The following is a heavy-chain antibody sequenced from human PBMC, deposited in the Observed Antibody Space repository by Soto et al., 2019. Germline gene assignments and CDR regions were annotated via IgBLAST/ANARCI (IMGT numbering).Heavy chain of an antibody. CDR3: ASGVGYCSGGSCYLDS. V-gene: IGHV3-48*01. CDR2: ISSSSTTI. Sequence: EVQLVESGGGLVQPGGSLRLSCAASGFTFSSYNMNWVRQAPGKGLEWVSYISSSSTTIHYGDSVKGRFTISRDNAKNSLYLQMNSLRAKDTAVYYCASGVGYCSGGSCYLDSWGQGTLVTVSS. CDR1: GFTFSSYN. J-gene: IGHJ4*02. D-gene: IGHD2-15*01.